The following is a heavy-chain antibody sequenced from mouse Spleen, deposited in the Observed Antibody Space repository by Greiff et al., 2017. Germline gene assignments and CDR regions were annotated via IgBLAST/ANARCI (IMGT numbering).Heavy chain of an antibody. Sequence: QVQLQQSGAELVRPGTSVKVSCKASGYAFTNYLIEWVKQRPGQGLEWIGVINPGSGGTNYNEKFKGKATLTADKSSSTAYMQLSSLTSDDSAVYYCARLNYRYGDYWGQGTTLTVSS. CDR1: GYAFTNYL. D-gene: IGHD2-14*01. CDR2: INPGSGGT. V-gene: IGHV1-54*01. CDR3: ARLNYRYGDY. J-gene: IGHJ2*01.